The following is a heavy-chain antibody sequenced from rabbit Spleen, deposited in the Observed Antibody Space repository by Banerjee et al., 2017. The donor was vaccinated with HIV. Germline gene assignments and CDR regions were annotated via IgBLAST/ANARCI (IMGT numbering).Heavy chain of an antibody. Sequence: QEQLVEYGGDLVQPEGSLTLTCKASGLDFSSSYWICWVRQAPGKGLEWIACIYVGSGGGTKYASWAKGRFTISKTSSTTVTLEMTSLTVADTATYFCARDLTDVIGWNFGWWGQGTLVTV. J-gene: IGHJ4*01. CDR3: ARDLTDVIGWNFGW. CDR2: IYVGSGGGT. D-gene: IGHD1-1*01. CDR1: GLDFSSSYW. V-gene: IGHV1S45*01.